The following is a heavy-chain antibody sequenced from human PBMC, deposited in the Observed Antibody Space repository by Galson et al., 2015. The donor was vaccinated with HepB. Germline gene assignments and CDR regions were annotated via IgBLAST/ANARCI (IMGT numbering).Heavy chain of an antibody. Sequence: SLRLSCAASGFTFSDYYMSWIRQAPGKGLEWVSYISSSSSYTNYADSVKGRFTISRDNAKNSLYLQMNSLRAEDTAVYYCARNGYDPRRAFDIWGQGTMVTVSS. CDR2: ISSSSSYT. J-gene: IGHJ3*02. V-gene: IGHV3-11*06. D-gene: IGHD5-12*01. CDR3: ARNGYDPRRAFDI. CDR1: GFTFSDYY.